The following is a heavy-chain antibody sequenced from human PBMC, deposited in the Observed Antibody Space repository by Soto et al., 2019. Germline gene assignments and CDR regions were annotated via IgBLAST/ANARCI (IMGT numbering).Heavy chain of an antibody. Sequence: SGGFLRLSCAASGFTFSSYGMHWVRQAPGKGLEWVAVISYDGSNKYYADSVKGRFTISRDNSKNTLYLQMNSLRAEDTAVYYCAKDQMDSSGYYYVYWGQGTLVTVSS. V-gene: IGHV3-30*18. J-gene: IGHJ4*02. CDR1: GFTFSSYG. CDR3: AKDQMDSSGYYYVY. D-gene: IGHD3-22*01. CDR2: ISYDGSNK.